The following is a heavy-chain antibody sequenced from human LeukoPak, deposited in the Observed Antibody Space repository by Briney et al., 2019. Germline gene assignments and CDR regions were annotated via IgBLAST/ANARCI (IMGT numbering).Heavy chain of an antibody. J-gene: IGHJ5*02. CDR2: ISYDGSNK. Sequence: PGLSLRLSCAASGFTFSTYVMHWVRQAPGKGLEWVTIISYDGSNKYYADSVKGRFTISRDNSKNTLYLQMNSLRAEDTAVYYCARGGQGYDLNWFDPWGQGTLVTVSS. V-gene: IGHV3-30*19. CDR3: ARGGQGYDLNWFDP. CDR1: GFTFSTYV. D-gene: IGHD3-3*01.